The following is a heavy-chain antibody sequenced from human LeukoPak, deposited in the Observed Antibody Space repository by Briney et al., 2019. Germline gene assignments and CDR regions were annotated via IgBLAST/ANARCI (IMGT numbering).Heavy chain of an antibody. Sequence: SETLSLTCTVSGGSISRYHWSWIRQPPGKGLEWIGYIYYSGSTNYNPSLKSRVTISVDTSKNQFSLKLSSVTAADTAVYYCAREIDAFDIWGQGTMVTVSS. J-gene: IGHJ3*02. CDR2: IYYSGST. CDR1: GGSISRYH. CDR3: AREIDAFDI. V-gene: IGHV4-59*01.